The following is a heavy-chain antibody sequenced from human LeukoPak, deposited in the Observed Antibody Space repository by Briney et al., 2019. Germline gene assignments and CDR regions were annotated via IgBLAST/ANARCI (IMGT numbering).Heavy chain of an antibody. Sequence: SETLSLTCAVYGGSFSGYYWSWIRQPPGKGLEWVGEINHSGSTNYNPSLKSRVTISVDTSKNQFSLKLSSVTAADTAVYYCARDGGWGHDYWGQGTLVTVSS. V-gene: IGHV4-34*01. J-gene: IGHJ4*02. CDR1: GGSFSGYY. D-gene: IGHD6-19*01. CDR2: INHSGST. CDR3: ARDGGWGHDY.